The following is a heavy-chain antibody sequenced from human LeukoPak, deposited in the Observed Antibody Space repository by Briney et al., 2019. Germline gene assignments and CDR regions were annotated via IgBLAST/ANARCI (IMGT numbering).Heavy chain of an antibody. CDR3: TRETSSRYFDY. Sequence: ASVKVSRKASGYTLTSYDINWVRQATGQGLEWMGWMNPNSGRTGYAQNFQGRITITRNTSISTAYMELSSLRSEDTAVYYCTRETSSRYFDYWGQGTLVTVSS. J-gene: IGHJ4*02. CDR1: GYTLTSYD. CDR2: MNPNSGRT. V-gene: IGHV1-8*01.